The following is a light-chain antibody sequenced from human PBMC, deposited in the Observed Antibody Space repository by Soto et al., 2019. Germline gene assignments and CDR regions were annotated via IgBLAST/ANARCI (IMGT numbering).Light chain of an antibody. CDR1: WGIGAN. Sequence: IVMTHAPATLSVSPGDRVPFSFRVSWGIGANLAWYRHKPGQAPRLLVSYASAGASGVPGRFSGSGSGSEFTLTIDTLQSEDFAVYYCQQYHNWLPITFGQGTRLEIK. V-gene: IGKV3-15*01. J-gene: IGKJ5*01. CDR3: QQYHNWLPIT. CDR2: YAS.